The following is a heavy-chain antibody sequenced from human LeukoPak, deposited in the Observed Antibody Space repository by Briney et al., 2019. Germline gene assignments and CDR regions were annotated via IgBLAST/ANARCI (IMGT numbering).Heavy chain of an antibody. V-gene: IGHV4-34*01. Sequence: SESLSLTCAVYGGSFSGYYWSWIRQPPGKGLEWIGEINHSGSTNYNPSLKSRVTISVDTSKNQFSLKLSSVTAADTAVYYCARVPLYYDYISPKDYWGQGTLVTVSS. CDR3: ARVPLYYDYISPKDY. CDR2: INHSGST. J-gene: IGHJ4*02. CDR1: GGSFSGYY. D-gene: IGHD3-16*01.